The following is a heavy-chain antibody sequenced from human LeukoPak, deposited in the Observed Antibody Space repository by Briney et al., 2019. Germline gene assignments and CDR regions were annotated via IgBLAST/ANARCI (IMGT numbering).Heavy chain of an antibody. Sequence: ASVKVSCKASGYIFTDYYMHWVRQAPGQELGWMGRINPNSGGTNYAQKFQGRVTMTRDTSISTAYTELSSLRSEDTATYYCARGRYLTYDYVGYWGQGTLVTVSS. CDR1: GYIFTDYY. D-gene: IGHD3-16*01. J-gene: IGHJ4*02. CDR2: INPNSGGT. CDR3: ARGRYLTYDYVGY. V-gene: IGHV1/OR15-1*01.